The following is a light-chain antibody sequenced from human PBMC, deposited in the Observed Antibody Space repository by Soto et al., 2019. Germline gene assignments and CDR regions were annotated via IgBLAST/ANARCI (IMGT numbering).Light chain of an antibody. CDR3: QHYGTSLYT. J-gene: IGKJ2*01. CDR2: GAS. V-gene: IGKV3-20*01. CDR1: QIISSTY. Sequence: DIVLTQSPGTLSLSPGERATHSCRASQIISSTYLGWYQQKPGQAPRLLIYGASSRATGIPDRFSGSGSGTDFTLTIIRLEPEDFAVYYCQHYGTSLYTFGQGTKLEIK.